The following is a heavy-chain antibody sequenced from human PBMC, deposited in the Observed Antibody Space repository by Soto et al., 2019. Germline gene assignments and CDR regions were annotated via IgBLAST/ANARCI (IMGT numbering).Heavy chain of an antibody. CDR3: ARDRSLDLXSGSWFDP. CDR2: IFYTGST. Sequence: SETLSLTCTVSGGSIHSSDYYWTWIRQHPEKGLEWIGYIFYTGSTYYNPSLRSRATISVDTSSNQFSLSLTSVTAADTAVYYCARDRSLDLXSGSWFDPRGQGTLVT. CDR1: GGSIHSSDYY. V-gene: IGHV4-31*03. J-gene: IGHJ5*02. D-gene: IGHD3-3*01.